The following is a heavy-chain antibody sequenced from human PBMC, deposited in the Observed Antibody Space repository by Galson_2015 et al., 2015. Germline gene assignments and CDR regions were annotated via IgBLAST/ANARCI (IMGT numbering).Heavy chain of an antibody. CDR1: GFPFSSFA. J-gene: IGHJ4*02. V-gene: IGHV3-30-3*01. CDR3: ARGTTMVRGAPDY. CDR2: ISYDGSNK. D-gene: IGHD3-10*01. Sequence: LRLSCAASGFPFSSFAMHWVRQAPGKGLQWVALISYDGSNKNYADSVKGRFTISRDNSKNTLYLQMNSPRAEDTAVYYCARGTTMVRGAPDYWGQGTLVTVSS.